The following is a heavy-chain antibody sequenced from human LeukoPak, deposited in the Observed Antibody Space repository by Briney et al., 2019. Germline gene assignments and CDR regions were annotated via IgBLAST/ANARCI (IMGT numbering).Heavy chain of an antibody. CDR3: ARWGAYYDFWSGYSNDAFDI. CDR2: IYTSGST. CDR1: GGSISSGDYY. V-gene: IGHV4-61*02. J-gene: IGHJ3*02. D-gene: IGHD3-3*01. Sequence: SETLSLTCTVSGGSISSGDYYWSWIRQPAGKGLEWIGRIYTSGSTNYNPSLKSRVTISVDTSKNQFSLKLSSVTAADTAVYYCARWGAYYDFWSGYSNDAFDIWGQGTMVTVSS.